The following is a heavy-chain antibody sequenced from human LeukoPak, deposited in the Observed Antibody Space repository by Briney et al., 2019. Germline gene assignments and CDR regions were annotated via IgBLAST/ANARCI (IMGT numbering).Heavy chain of an antibody. D-gene: IGHD1-14*01. CDR1: GGTFSSYA. Sequence: GASVKVSCKASGGTFSSYAISWVRQAPGQGLEWMGGIIPIFGTANYAQKFQGRVTITADKSTSTAYMELSSLRSEDTAVYYCARGSFAPTGAFDIWGQGTMVTVSS. CDR2: IIPIFGTA. J-gene: IGHJ3*02. V-gene: IGHV1-69*06. CDR3: ARGSFAPTGAFDI.